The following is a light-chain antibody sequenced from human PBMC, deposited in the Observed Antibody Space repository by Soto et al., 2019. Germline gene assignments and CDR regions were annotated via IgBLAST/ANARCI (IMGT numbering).Light chain of an antibody. CDR1: QSISSW. J-gene: IGKJ4*01. CDR2: DAS. Sequence: DIQMPQSPSTLSASVGDRVTITCRASQSISSWLAWYQQKPGKAPKLLIYDASSLESGVPSRFSGSGSDTEFTLTINNLQPDDFATYHCQQYNRYSLTFGGGKKVEIK. CDR3: QQYNRYSLT. V-gene: IGKV1-5*01.